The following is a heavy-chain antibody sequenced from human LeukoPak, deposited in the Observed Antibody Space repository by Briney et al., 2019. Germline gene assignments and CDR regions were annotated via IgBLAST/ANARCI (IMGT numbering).Heavy chain of an antibody. D-gene: IGHD3-22*01. J-gene: IGHJ4*02. V-gene: IGHV1-24*01. CDR1: GYTLTELS. CDR2: FDPEDGET. CDR3: ATDGINYYDSSGYRTLDY. Sequence: ASVKVSCKVSGYTLTELSMHWVRQAPGKGLEWMGGFDPEDGETIYAQKFQGRVTMTEDTSTDTAYMELSSLRSEDTAVYYCATDGINYYDSSGYRTLDYWGQGTLITVSS.